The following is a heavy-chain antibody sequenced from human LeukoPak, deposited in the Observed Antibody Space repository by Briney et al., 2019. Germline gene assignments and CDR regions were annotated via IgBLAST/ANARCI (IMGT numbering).Heavy chain of an antibody. Sequence: GGSLRLSCAASGFTFSSYAMSWVRQAPGKGLEWVSAISGSGGSTYYADSVKGRSTISRDNSKNTLYLQMNSLRAEDTAVYYCAKDLLRYFDWLYPLMDVWGKGTTVTVSS. CDR3: AKDLLRYFDWLYPLMDV. D-gene: IGHD3-9*01. J-gene: IGHJ6*04. V-gene: IGHV3-23*01. CDR1: GFTFSSYA. CDR2: ISGSGGST.